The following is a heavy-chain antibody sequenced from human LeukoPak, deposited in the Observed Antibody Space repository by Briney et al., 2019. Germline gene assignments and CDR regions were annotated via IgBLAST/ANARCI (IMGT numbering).Heavy chain of an antibody. Sequence: PSETLSLTCAVYGGSFSGYYWSWIRQPPGKGLEWIGEINHSGSTNYNPSLKSRVTISVDTSKNQFSLKLSSVTAADTAVYYCARGWLQYDYWGQGNLVTVSS. CDR3: ARGWLQYDY. J-gene: IGHJ4*02. CDR2: INHSGST. V-gene: IGHV4-34*01. CDR1: GGSFSGYY. D-gene: IGHD4-11*01.